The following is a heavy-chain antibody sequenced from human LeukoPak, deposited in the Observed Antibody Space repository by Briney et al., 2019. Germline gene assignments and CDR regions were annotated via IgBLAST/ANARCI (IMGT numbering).Heavy chain of an antibody. V-gene: IGHV1-69-2*01. CDR1: GHTFIKYY. CDR3: ASTTAGHY. J-gene: IGHJ4*02. D-gene: IGHD1-1*01. CDR2: IDPEDGKT. Sequence: ASVKISCKVAGHTFIKYYIHWVQLAPGKGLEWIGLIDPEDGKTTYAEKFRGRVSMTADTSTDTAFLQLSRLRSEDTAIYYCASTTAGHYWGQGSLVTVSS.